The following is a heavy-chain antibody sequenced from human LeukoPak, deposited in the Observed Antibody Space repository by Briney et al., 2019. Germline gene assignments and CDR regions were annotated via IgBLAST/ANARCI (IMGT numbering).Heavy chain of an antibody. J-gene: IGHJ3*02. CDR3: AREKSWPAGNAFDI. CDR2: ISSSSSYI. Sequence: GGSLRLSCAASGFTFSSYSMNWVRQAPGKGLEWVSSISSSSSYIYYADSVKGRFTISRDNAKNSLYLQMNSLRAEDTAVYYCAREKSWPAGNAFDIWGQGTMVTVSS. D-gene: IGHD6-13*01. V-gene: IGHV3-21*04. CDR1: GFTFSSYS.